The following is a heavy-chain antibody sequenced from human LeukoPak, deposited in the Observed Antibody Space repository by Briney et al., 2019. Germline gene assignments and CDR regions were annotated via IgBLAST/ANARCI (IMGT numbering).Heavy chain of an antibody. CDR2: IYHSGST. CDR3: AKSGLGRGETDY. CDR1: GGSISSSNW. V-gene: IGHV4-4*02. J-gene: IGHJ4*02. D-gene: IGHD3-16*01. Sequence: SGTLSLTCAVSGGSISSSNWWSWVRQPPGKGLEWIGEIYHSGSTNYNPSLKSRATISVDKSKNQFSLKLSSVTAADTAVYYCAKSGLGRGETDYWGQGTLVTVSS.